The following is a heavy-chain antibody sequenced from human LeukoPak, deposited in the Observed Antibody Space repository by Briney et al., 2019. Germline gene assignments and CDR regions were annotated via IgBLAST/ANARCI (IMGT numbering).Heavy chain of an antibody. J-gene: IGHJ4*02. CDR1: GGSISSYY. Sequence: SETLSLTCTVSGGSISSYYWSWIRQPPGKGLEWIGYIYYSGSTNYNPSLKSRVTISVDTSKNQFSLKLSSVTAADTAVHYCARDRAGYSSSWYYFDYWGQGTLVTVSS. CDR2: IYYSGST. V-gene: IGHV4-59*01. CDR3: ARDRAGYSSSWYYFDY. D-gene: IGHD6-13*01.